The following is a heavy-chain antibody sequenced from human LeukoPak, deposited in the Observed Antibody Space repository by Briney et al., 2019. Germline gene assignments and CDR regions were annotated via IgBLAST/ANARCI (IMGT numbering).Heavy chain of an antibody. V-gene: IGHV4-59*08. Sequence: PSETLSLTCTVSGGSISSYYWSWLRQPPGKGLDWIGYISYPGSTNYNPSLNSRVTISIDTSKNQFSLKLSSVTAADTAVYYCARSGRIVGATVDYWGQGTMVTVSS. D-gene: IGHD1-26*01. CDR3: ARSGRIVGATVDY. CDR1: GGSISSYY. CDR2: ISYPGST. J-gene: IGHJ4*02.